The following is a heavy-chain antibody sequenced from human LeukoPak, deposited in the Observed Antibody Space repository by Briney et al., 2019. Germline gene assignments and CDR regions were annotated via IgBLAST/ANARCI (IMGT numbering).Heavy chain of an antibody. CDR1: GGSISSYY. CDR2: IYYSGST. V-gene: IGHV4-59*01. J-gene: IGHJ5*02. D-gene: IGHD3-10*01. Sequence: SETLSLACTVAGGSISSYYWSWIRQPPGKGLEWVGYIYYSGSTNYNPSLKSRVTISVDTSKNQFSLKLSSVTAADTAVYYCASFNDYYGSGSYYSGWFDPWDQGTLVTVSS. CDR3: ASFNDYYGSGSYYSGWFDP.